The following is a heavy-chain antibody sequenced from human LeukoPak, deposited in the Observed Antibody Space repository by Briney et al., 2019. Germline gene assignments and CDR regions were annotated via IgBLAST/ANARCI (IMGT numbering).Heavy chain of an antibody. J-gene: IGHJ4*02. CDR3: ARGDSSTRWSFDY. D-gene: IGHD2-2*01. Sequence: SETLSLTCTVSGGSVTNSYWSWIRQPPGKGLEWIGYIFYSGSTNHNPSLKSRVTISIDTSKNQFSLKVSSVTAADTAVYYCARGDSSTRWSFDYWGQGTLVTVSS. CDR2: IFYSGST. V-gene: IGHV4-59*02. CDR1: GGSVTNSY.